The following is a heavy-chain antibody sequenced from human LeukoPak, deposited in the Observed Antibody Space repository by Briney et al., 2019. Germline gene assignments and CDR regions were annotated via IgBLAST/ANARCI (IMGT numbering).Heavy chain of an antibody. Sequence: SETLSLTCTVSGGSISSYYWSWIRQPPGKGLEWIGYIYYSGSTNYNPSLKSRVTISVDTSKNQFSLKLSSVTAADTAVYYCARGPVAAAGAPFDYWGQGTLVTVSS. CDR3: ARGPVAAAGAPFDY. D-gene: IGHD6-13*01. J-gene: IGHJ4*02. CDR1: GGSISSYY. V-gene: IGHV4-59*12. CDR2: IYYSGST.